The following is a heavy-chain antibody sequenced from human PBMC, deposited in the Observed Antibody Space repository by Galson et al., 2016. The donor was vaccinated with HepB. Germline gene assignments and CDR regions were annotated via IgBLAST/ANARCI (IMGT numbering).Heavy chain of an antibody. CDR1: GFTLTKYE. CDR2: INAGDGDS. D-gene: IGHD6-19*01. CDR3: ATVHSGWYFDY. J-gene: IGHJ4*02. V-gene: IGHV1-3*01. Sequence: SVKVSCKASGFTLTKYELHWVRQAPGQRLEWMGWINAGDGDSNYSQNFQGRVTITRDTSASTVYMGLSSLRSEDTAMYYCATVHSGWYFDYWGQGSLVTVSS.